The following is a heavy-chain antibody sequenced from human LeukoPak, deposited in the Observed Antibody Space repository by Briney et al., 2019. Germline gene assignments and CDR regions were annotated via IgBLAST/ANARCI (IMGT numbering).Heavy chain of an antibody. V-gene: IGHV4-38-2*02. CDR2: VFRLQTVRT. CDR1: DSSITSTYY. J-gene: IGHJ4*02. D-gene: IGHD2-8*01. CDR3: ARVLHAPYLIDS. Sequence: PSETLSLTCTVSDSSITSTYYWAWCRQPPGKGLEWIATVFRLQTVRTFNNPSLESRVTMSLDPSQSQYSLNLTSVTAADTALYFCARVLHAPYLIDSWGQGTLVTVSS.